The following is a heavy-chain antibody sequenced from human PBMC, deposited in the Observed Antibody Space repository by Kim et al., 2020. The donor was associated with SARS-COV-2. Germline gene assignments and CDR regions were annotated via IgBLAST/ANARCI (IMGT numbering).Heavy chain of an antibody. D-gene: IGHD1-1*01. Sequence: TDDHTINSRVTISVDTSKNQFFLKLSSVTAADTSVYYCARGLWSTVGQDYWGQGTLVSVSS. CDR3: ARGLWSTVGQDY. J-gene: IGHJ4*02. V-gene: IGHV4-34*01.